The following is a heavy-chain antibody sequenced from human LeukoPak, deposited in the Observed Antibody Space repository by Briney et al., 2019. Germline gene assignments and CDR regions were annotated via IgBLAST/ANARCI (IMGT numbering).Heavy chain of an antibody. Sequence: SETLSLTCTVSGDSINSYYWNWIRQPPGKGLEWIGYGHYTGSTYKNPSLNSRVAFSVDTSKNQFSLRLSSVTAADTAVYYCARWGEHSALRVHAFDIWGQGTMVTVSS. CDR1: GDSINSYY. V-gene: IGHV4-59*01. CDR3: ARWGEHSALRVHAFDI. J-gene: IGHJ3*02. CDR2: GHYTGST. D-gene: IGHD3-10*01.